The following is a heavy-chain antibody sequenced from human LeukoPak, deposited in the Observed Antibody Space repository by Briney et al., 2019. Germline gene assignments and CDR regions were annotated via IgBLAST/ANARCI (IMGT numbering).Heavy chain of an antibody. CDR2: IYPGGSDT. CDR3: ARASRDGYNQNFDH. CDR1: GYSFSSYW. V-gene: IGHV5-51*04. Sequence: GESLKISCKGLGYSFSSYWNAWVRQRPGKGLDWMGIIYPGGSDTRYDPSFQGQVPISADCPTSTAYLQWSSLRASDTAMYYGARASRDGYNQNFDHWGQGTLVPVSS. J-gene: IGHJ4*02. D-gene: IGHD5-24*01.